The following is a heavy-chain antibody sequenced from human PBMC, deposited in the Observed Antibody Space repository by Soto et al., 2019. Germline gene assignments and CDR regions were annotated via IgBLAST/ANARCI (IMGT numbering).Heavy chain of an antibody. CDR2: IIPIFGTA. Sequence: QVQLVQSGAEVQKPGSSVKVSCKASGGTFSSYAISWVRQAPGQGLEWMGGIIPIFGTANYAQKFQGRVTITADESTSTAYMELSSLRSEDTAVYYCASSYYYDSSGYYDYYFDYWGQGTLVTVSS. J-gene: IGHJ4*02. V-gene: IGHV1-69*01. CDR3: ASSYYYDSSGYYDYYFDY. CDR1: GGTFSSYA. D-gene: IGHD3-22*01.